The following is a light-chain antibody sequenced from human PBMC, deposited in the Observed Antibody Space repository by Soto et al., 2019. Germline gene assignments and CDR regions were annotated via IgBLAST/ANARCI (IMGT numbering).Light chain of an antibody. J-gene: IGKJ1*01. V-gene: IGKV3-15*01. CDR3: QQYNNWPRT. CDR2: DAS. Sequence: EMVLTQSPGTRSLSPVEFATRSFRASESVSRNLAWYQQKPGQAPRLLIYDASTRATGIPDRFSGGGSGTEFTLTISSLQSEDFAVYYCQQYNNWPRTFGQGTKVDIK. CDR1: ESVSRN.